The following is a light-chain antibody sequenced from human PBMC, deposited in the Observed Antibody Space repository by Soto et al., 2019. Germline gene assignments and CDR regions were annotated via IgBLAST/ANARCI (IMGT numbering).Light chain of an antibody. J-gene: IGKJ1*01. CDR1: QNINSW. Sequence: DIPMTQSPSTLPASESDRVTITCRASQNINSWLAWYQQKPGKAPKPLIYEASTLEKGVPARFGGSGSGTEFTLTISSLQPDDWATYYCQLYNSYSEAFGQGTKVDIK. V-gene: IGKV1-5*03. CDR3: QLYNSYSEA. CDR2: EAS.